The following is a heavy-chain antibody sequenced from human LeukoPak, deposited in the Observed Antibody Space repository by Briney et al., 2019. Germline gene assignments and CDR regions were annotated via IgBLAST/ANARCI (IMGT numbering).Heavy chain of an antibody. J-gene: IGHJ3*02. Sequence: GGSLSFYCAASGFTVSSNYMSRVRQAPGKGLEGISDIYSGSSTYYADSVKGRITISRDNSKNTLYLQMNSLRAEDTAVYYCARDVEGSSFAFDIWGQGTMVTVSS. CDR2: IYSGSST. CDR3: ARDVEGSSFAFDI. CDR1: GFTVSSNY. D-gene: IGHD6-6*01. V-gene: IGHV3-53*01.